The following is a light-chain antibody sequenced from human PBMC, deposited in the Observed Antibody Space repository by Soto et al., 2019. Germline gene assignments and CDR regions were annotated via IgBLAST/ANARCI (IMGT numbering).Light chain of an antibody. CDR1: SSNIGAGYD. V-gene: IGLV1-40*01. J-gene: IGLJ1*01. CDR2: GNS. CDR3: QSYDSSLSGSDV. Sequence: QSVLTQPPSVSGAPGQRVTISCTRSSSNIGAGYDVHWYQQLPGTAPKLLIYGNSNRPSGVPDRFSGSKSGTSASLAIPGLQAEDEADYDCQSYDSSLSGSDVFGTGTKLTVL.